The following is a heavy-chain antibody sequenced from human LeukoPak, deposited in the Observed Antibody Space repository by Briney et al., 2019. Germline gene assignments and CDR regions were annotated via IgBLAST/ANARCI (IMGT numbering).Heavy chain of an antibody. J-gene: IGHJ4*02. V-gene: IGHV4-4*07. Sequence: TSSETLSLTCSVSDDSITMYYWSWIRQPAGKGLEWIGRIYFSGDTNYNPSFKSRVTMSVDTSKNQFSLKLTSVSAADTAVYYCVKEELLYFGASKIRGFDSWGQGTLVTVFS. D-gene: IGHD3-10*01. CDR3: VKEELLYFGASKIRGFDS. CDR2: IYFSGDT. CDR1: DDSITMYY.